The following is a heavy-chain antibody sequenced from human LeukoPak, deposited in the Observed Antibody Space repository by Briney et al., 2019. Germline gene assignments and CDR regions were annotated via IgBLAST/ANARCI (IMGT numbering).Heavy chain of an antibody. Sequence: GASVKVSCKASGYTFTGYYMHWVRQAPGQGLEWMGWINPNSGGTNYAQKFQGRVTMTRDTSISTAYMELSRLRSDDTAVYYCARERPPRVGYSSSRPAGDAFDIWGQGTMVTVSS. V-gene: IGHV1-2*02. CDR2: INPNSGGT. J-gene: IGHJ3*02. CDR3: ARERPPRVGYSSSRPAGDAFDI. CDR1: GYTFTGYY. D-gene: IGHD6-13*01.